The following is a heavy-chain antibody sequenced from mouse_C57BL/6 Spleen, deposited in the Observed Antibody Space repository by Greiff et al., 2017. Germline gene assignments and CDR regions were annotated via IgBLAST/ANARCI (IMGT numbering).Heavy chain of an antibody. CDR1: GYAFTNYL. V-gene: IGHV1-54*01. J-gene: IGHJ4*01. CDR3: ARGDSKDYYAMDD. CDR2: INPGNGGT. Sequence: VQLQQSGAELVRPGTSVKVSCKASGYAFTNYLIEWVKQRPGQGLEWIGVINPGNGGTNYNGKFKGKATLTADKSSSTAYMQLSSLTSEDSAVYFCARGDSKDYYAMDDWGQGTSVTVSS. D-gene: IGHD2-5*01.